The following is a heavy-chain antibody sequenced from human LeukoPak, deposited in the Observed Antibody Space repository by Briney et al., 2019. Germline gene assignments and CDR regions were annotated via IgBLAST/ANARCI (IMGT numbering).Heavy chain of an antibody. Sequence: ASVKVSCKASGYTFTSYGISWVRQAPGQGLEWMGWISAYNGNTNYAQKLQGRVTMTTDTSTSTAYMELRSLRSDDTAVYYCARVVPRTTYYYYYGMDVWGQGTMVTVSS. CDR2: ISAYNGNT. V-gene: IGHV1-18*01. J-gene: IGHJ6*02. D-gene: IGHD1-14*01. CDR1: GYTFTSYG. CDR3: ARVVPRTTYYYYYGMDV.